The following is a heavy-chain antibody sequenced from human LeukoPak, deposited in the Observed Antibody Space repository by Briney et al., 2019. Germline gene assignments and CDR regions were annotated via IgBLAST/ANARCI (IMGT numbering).Heavy chain of an antibody. CDR1: GYTFTNFG. CDR3: ARANSYIDY. D-gene: IGHD2-8*01. Sequence: AAVKVSCKASGYTFTNFGISWVRQAPGEGLEWMGWISAHSGNTNYAQNLQGRVTMTTDTSASTAYMELRSLRSDDTAVYFCARANSYIDYWGQGTLVTVSS. V-gene: IGHV1-18*01. CDR2: ISAHSGNT. J-gene: IGHJ4*02.